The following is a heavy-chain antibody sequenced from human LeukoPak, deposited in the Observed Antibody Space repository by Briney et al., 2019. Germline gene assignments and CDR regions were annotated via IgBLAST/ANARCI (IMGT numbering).Heavy chain of an antibody. CDR2: INHSGST. CDR3: ARVRSGEDY. V-gene: IGHV4-34*01. D-gene: IGHD2-21*01. J-gene: IGHJ4*02. Sequence: SETLSLTCAVYGGSFSGYYWSWIRQPPGKGLEWIGEINHSGSTNYNPSLKSRVTISVDTSKNQFSLELSSVTAADTAVYYCARVRSGEDYWGQGTLVTVSS. CDR1: GGSFSGYY.